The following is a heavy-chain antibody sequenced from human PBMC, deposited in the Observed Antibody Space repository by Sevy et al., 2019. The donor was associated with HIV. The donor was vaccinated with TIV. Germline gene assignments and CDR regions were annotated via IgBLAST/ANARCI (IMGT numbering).Heavy chain of an antibody. CDR3: ARVYYGDYVGYYFDY. CDR2: IYTSGST. J-gene: IGHJ4*02. Sequence: SETLSLTCTVSGGCISSYYWSWIRQPAGKGLEWIGRIYTSGSTNYNPSLKSRVTMSVDTSKNQFSLKLSSVTAADTAVYYCARVYYGDYVGYYFDYWGQRTLVTVSS. D-gene: IGHD4-17*01. V-gene: IGHV4-4*07. CDR1: GGCISSYY.